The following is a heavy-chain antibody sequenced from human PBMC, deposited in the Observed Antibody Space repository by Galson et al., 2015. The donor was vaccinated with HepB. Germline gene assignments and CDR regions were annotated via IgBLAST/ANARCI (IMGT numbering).Heavy chain of an antibody. CDR3: ARGFRQLVRVDLYNWFDP. CDR1: GGSISSSNW. Sequence: SETLSLTCAVSGGSISSSNWWSWVRQPPGKGLEWIGEIYHSGSTNYNPSLKSRVTIPVDKSKNQFSLKLSSVTAADTAVYYCARGFRQLVRVDLYNWFDPWGQGTLVTVSS. V-gene: IGHV4-4*02. CDR2: IYHSGST. D-gene: IGHD6-6*01. J-gene: IGHJ5*02.